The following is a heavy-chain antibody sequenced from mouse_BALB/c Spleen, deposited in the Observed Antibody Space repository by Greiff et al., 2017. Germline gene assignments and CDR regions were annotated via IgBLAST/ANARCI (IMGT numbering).Heavy chain of an antibody. D-gene: IGHD2-3*01. CDR3: ARRGDGYPYAMDY. V-gene: IGHV1-69*01. Sequence: QVQLQQPGAELVMPGASVKMSCKASGYTFTDYWMHWVKQRPGQGLEWIGAIDTSDSYTSYNQKFKGKATLTVDESSSTAYMQLSSLTSEDSAVYYCARRGDGYPYAMDYWGQGTSVTVSS. CDR1: GYTFTDYW. CDR2: IDTSDSYT. J-gene: IGHJ4*01.